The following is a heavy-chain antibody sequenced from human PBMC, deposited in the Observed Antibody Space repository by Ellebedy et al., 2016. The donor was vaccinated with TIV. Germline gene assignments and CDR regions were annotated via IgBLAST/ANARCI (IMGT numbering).Heavy chain of an antibody. V-gene: IGHV3-23*01. J-gene: IGHJ4*02. D-gene: IGHD5/OR15-5a*01. CDR3: AKDQTIVSTIVDY. CDR1: GFTFSSYA. CDR2: ISGSGGST. Sequence: GESLKIPCAASGFTFSSYAMTWVRQAPGKGLEWVSTISGSGGSTYYADSVKGRFTISRDNSKNTVYLQMNSLRAEDTAVYYCAKDQTIVSTIVDYWGQGTLVTVSS.